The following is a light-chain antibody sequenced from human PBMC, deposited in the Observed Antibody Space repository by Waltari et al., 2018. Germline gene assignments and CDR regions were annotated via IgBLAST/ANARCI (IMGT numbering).Light chain of an antibody. CDR3: SSFTSSSTVL. Sequence: QSAMTQAASVSGAPEQDINTPGNRTNSEVGAENSVSWYQQHPGKAPKLMIYDVSNRPSGVSNRFSGSKSGNTASLTISGLQAADEADYYCSSFTSSSTVLFGGGTRLSVL. V-gene: IGLV2-14*03. CDR2: DVS. CDR1: NSEVGAENS. J-gene: IGLJ2*01.